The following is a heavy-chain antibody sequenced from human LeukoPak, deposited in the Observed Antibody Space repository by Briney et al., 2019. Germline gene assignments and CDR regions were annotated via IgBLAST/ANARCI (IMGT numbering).Heavy chain of an antibody. Sequence: GGSLRLSCAASGFTFSSYSMNWVRQAPGKGLEWVSSISSSSSYIYYADSVKGRFTISRDNAKNSLYLQMNSLRAEDTAVCYCAREEGEYAFDIWGQGTMVTVSS. CDR2: ISSSSSYI. CDR1: GFTFSSYS. J-gene: IGHJ3*02. CDR3: AREEGEYAFDI. D-gene: IGHD1-26*01. V-gene: IGHV3-21*01.